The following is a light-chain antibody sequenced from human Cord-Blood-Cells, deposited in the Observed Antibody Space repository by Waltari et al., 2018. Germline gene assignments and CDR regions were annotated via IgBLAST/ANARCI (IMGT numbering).Light chain of an antibody. CDR2: WAS. J-gene: IGKJ2*03. CDR1: LSVLYSSNNKNY. V-gene: IGKV4-1*01. CDR3: QQYYSTPRS. Sequence: DIVMTQSPDSLAVSLGERATINCKSRLSVLYSSNNKNYLAWYQQKQGQPPKRLIYWASTRESGVPDRFSGSGSGTDFTLTISSLQAEDVAVYYCQQYYSTPRSFGQGTKLEIK.